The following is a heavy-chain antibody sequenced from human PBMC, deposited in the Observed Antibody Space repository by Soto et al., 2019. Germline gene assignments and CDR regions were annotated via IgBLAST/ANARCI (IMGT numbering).Heavy chain of an antibody. CDR3: ATMAGLLVPTLAGPES. Sequence: QLRLQESGPGVVKPSETLSLTCTVSGGTVATRSHYWGWVRQPPGKGLERIGNVYYVGSAYYSPCFRGRVTISVDTSNNRFSLTLTSVTAADTAVYYGATMAGLLVPTLAGPESWGRGTLVIVSS. V-gene: IGHV4-39*01. J-gene: IGHJ5*02. CDR1: GGTVATRSHY. D-gene: IGHD3-10*01. CDR2: VYYVGSA.